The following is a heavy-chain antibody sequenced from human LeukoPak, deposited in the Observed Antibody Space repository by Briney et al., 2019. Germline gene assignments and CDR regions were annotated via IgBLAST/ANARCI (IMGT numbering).Heavy chain of an antibody. Sequence: SETLSLTCTVSGGSISSYYWSWIRQPPGKGLEWIGYIYYSGSTNYNPSLKSRVTISVDTSKNQFSLKLSSLTAADTAVYYCARTGYCSGGSCYHYYYYYMDVWGKGTTVTISS. D-gene: IGHD2-15*01. J-gene: IGHJ6*03. CDR2: IYYSGST. CDR1: GGSISSYY. CDR3: ARTGYCSGGSCYHYYYYYMDV. V-gene: IGHV4-59*08.